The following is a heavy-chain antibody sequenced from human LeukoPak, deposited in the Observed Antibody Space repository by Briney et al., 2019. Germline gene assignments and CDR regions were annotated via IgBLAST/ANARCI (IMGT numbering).Heavy chain of an antibody. CDR1: GGSISTYY. CDR2: IYYSGST. Sequence: SETLSLTCTVSGGSISTYYWSWIRQPPGKGLEWIGYIYYSGSTTYNPSLKSRVTISVDTSTKQFSLKLSSLTAADTAVYYCARDRYSYDSSFDYWGQGTLVTVSS. D-gene: IGHD5-12*01. V-gene: IGHV4-59*01. CDR3: ARDRYSYDSSFDY. J-gene: IGHJ4*02.